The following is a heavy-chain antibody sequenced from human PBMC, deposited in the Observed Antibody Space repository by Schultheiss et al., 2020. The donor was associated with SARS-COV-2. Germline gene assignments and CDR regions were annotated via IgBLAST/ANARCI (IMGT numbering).Heavy chain of an antibody. D-gene: IGHD6-13*01. V-gene: IGHV4-30-4*02. Sequence: SETLSLTCTVSGGSISNTDHYWSWVRQSPGKGLEWIGYTYYSGNTYYNPSLKSRLSISVDTSKNQFSLELSSVTAADTAVYYCARAHPYSSSWYGPVDYWGQGTLVTVSS. CDR2: TYYSGNT. CDR3: ARAHPYSSSWYGPVDY. J-gene: IGHJ4*02. CDR1: GGSISNTDHY.